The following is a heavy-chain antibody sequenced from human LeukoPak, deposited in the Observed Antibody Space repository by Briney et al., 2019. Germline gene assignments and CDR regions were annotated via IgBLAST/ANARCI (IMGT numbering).Heavy chain of an antibody. D-gene: IGHD4-17*01. CDR1: GGSISSSSYY. Sequence: SETLSLTCTVSGGSISSSSYYWGWIRQPPGKGLEWIGEINHSGSTNYNPSLKSRVTISVDTSKNQFSLKLSSVTAADTAVYYCARENDYGDLTYNWFDPWGQGTLVTVSS. J-gene: IGHJ5*02. CDR2: INHSGST. CDR3: ARENDYGDLTYNWFDP. V-gene: IGHV4-39*07.